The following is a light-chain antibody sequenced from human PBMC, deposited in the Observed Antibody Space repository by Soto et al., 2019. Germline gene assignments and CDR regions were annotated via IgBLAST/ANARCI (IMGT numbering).Light chain of an antibody. V-gene: IGLV2-14*01. CDR3: SSYTSSSTLV. J-gene: IGLJ2*01. Sequence: QSALTQPASVSGSPGQSITISCTGTSSDVGGYNYVSWYQQHPGKDPKLMMYDVSDRPSGVSNRFSGSKSGDTASLTISGLQAEDEADYYCSSYTSSSTLVFGGGTKVTVL. CDR1: SSDVGGYNY. CDR2: DVS.